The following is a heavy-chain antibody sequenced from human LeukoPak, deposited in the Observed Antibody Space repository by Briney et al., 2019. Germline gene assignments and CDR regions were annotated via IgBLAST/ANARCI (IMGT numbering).Heavy chain of an antibody. CDR2: MYSGDST. J-gene: IGHJ5*02. V-gene: IGHV3-23*05. CDR1: GFTFNSYA. D-gene: IGHD5-18*01. CDR3: ARADGYSSWFVH. Sequence: PGGSLRLSCAASGFTFNSYAMSWVRQAPGKGLEWVSAMYSGDSTYYDDSVKGRFTISRDNSKNTLDLQMNSLRDEDTGVYYCARADGYSSWFVHWGQGTLVTVSS.